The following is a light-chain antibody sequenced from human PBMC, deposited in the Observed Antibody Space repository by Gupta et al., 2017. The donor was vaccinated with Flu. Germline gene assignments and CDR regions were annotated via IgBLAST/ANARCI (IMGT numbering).Light chain of an antibody. Sequence: DIQMTQSPSALSASVGDRVTITCRASQSISSYLNWYQQKPGKAPKLLIYAASSVQSGVPSRFSGSGSGTDFTLTISRLQPEDFATYYCQQSDSTHWTFGQGTKVEIK. J-gene: IGKJ1*01. CDR2: AAS. CDR1: QSISSY. V-gene: IGKV1-39*01. CDR3: QQSDSTHWT.